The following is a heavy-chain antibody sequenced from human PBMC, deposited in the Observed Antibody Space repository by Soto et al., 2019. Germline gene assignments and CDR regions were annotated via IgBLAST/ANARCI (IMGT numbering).Heavy chain of an antibody. CDR1: GFNLSTYG. V-gene: IGHV3-33*06. D-gene: IGHD6-6*01. CDR3: AKVLSIAARRPFYYYGMDV. J-gene: IGHJ6*02. CDR2: IWYDGSNK. Sequence: PGGSLRLSCAASGFNLSTYGMHWVRQAPGMGLEWVAVIWYDGSNKYYADSMKGRFTISRDNSKNTLYLQMNSLRAEDTAVYYCAKVLSIAARRPFYYYGMDVWGQGTTVTVSS.